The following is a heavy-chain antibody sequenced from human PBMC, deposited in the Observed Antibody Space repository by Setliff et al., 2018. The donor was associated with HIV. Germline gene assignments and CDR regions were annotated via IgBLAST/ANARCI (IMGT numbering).Heavy chain of an antibody. V-gene: IGHV1-69*05. CDR1: GGTFSSYA. Sequence: GASVKVSCKASGGTFSSYAISWVRQAPGQGLEWMGGIIPIFGTANYAQKFQGRVTITTDESTSTAYMELSSLRSEDTAVYYCARAGGSGSYYLSWYYGMDVWGQGTTVTVS. CDR2: IIPIFGTA. D-gene: IGHD3-10*01. J-gene: IGHJ6*02. CDR3: ARAGGSGSYYLSWYYGMDV.